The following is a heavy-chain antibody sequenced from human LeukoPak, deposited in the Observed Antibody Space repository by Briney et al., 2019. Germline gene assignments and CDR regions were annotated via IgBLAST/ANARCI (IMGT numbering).Heavy chain of an antibody. CDR2: ISSSSSTI. J-gene: IGHJ4*02. V-gene: IGHV3-48*01. CDR3: ARDPDYYDSSGYYYVSFDY. Sequence: PGGSLRLSCAASGFTFNSYSMGWVRQAPGKGLEWLSYISSSSSTIYYTDSVKGRFTISRDNAKNSLYLQMNSLRAEDTAVYYCARDPDYYDSSGYYYVSFDYWGQGTLVTVSS. CDR1: GFTFNSYS. D-gene: IGHD3-22*01.